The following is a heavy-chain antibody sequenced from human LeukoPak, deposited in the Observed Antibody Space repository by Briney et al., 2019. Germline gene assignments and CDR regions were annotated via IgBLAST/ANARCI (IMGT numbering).Heavy chain of an antibody. Sequence: PSETLSLTCTVSGGSINSYYWSWIPQPPGKGLEWIGYIYYSGSTNYNPSLKSRVTISLDTSNNQFSLKLSSVTAADTAVYYCARDTSGYRRGSFDYWGQGTLVTVSS. V-gene: IGHV4-59*01. J-gene: IGHJ4*02. CDR2: IYYSGST. CDR1: GGSINSYY. D-gene: IGHD3-22*01. CDR3: ARDTSGYRRGSFDY.